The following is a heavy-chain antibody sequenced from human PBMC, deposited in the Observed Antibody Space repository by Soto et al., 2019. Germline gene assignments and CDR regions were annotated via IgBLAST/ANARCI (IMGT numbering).Heavy chain of an antibody. J-gene: IGHJ4*02. CDR3: AHRRVYSSSPWDY. CDR1: GVTFRIYG. Sequence: PAGSMELAFAACGVTFRIYGVPWVRQAPGKGLVWVSRINSDGSSTSYAGSVKGRFTITKDTSKNQVVLTMTNMDPVDTATYYCAHRRVYSSSPWDYWGQGTLVTVSS. CDR2: INSDGSST. D-gene: IGHD6-13*01. V-gene: IGHV3-74*01.